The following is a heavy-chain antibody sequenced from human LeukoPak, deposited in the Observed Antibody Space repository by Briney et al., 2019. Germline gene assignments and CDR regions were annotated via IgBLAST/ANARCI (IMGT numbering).Heavy chain of an antibody. CDR2: VSYDGSNT. J-gene: IGHJ4*02. CDR3: ARMALGY. D-gene: IGHD3-16*01. V-gene: IGHV3-30-3*01. Sequence: GRYLRLSCAASGFTFSSYAIHWVRQAPGKGLEWVAVVSYDGSNTYYADSVKGRFTVSRDNSKNTLYLQMNSLRPDDTAVYYCARMALGYWGQGTLVTVSS. CDR1: GFTFSSYA.